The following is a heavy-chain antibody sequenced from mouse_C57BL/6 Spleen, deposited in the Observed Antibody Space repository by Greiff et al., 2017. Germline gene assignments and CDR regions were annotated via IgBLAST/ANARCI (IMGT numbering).Heavy chain of an antibody. D-gene: IGHD2-3*01. V-gene: IGHV1-78*01. CDR3: ARTMVTTRAMDY. Sequence: QVQLQQSDAELVKPGASVKISCKVSGYTFTDHTIHWMKQRPEQGLEWIGYIYPRDGSTKYNEKFKGKATLTADKSSSTAYMQLSSLTTEDSAIYYCARTMVTTRAMDYWGQGTSVTVSS. CDR2: IYPRDGST. CDR1: GYTFTDHT. J-gene: IGHJ4*01.